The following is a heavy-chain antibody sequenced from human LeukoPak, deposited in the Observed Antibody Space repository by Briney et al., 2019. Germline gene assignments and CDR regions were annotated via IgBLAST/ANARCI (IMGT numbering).Heavy chain of an antibody. D-gene: IGHD3-10*01. V-gene: IGHV4-34*01. Sequence: MASETLSLTCAVYGDYLSSYYWSWVRQPPGRGLEWIGEINHSGDTNYTPSLESRVTISVDTSQNQIYLKLSSVTVADTAVYYCASGRGGSIRNGMDVWGQGTTVTVSS. J-gene: IGHJ6*02. CDR1: GDYLSSYY. CDR3: ASGRGGSIRNGMDV. CDR2: INHSGDT.